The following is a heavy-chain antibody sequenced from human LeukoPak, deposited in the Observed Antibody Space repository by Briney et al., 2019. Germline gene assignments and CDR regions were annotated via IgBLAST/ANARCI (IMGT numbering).Heavy chain of an antibody. CDR2: ISSRASTI. CDR3: ARGRGIQLKYYFDH. CDR1: GLTFDFYD. V-gene: IGHV3-48*03. J-gene: IGHJ4*01. Sequence: GGSLRLSCSASGLTFDFYDLNWVRQAPGKGLEWISYISSRASTIFYADSVKGRFYITRDNAKNSLYLQMNSLRAEDTAVYYCARGRGIQLKYYFDHWGHGTLVTVSS. D-gene: IGHD5-18*01.